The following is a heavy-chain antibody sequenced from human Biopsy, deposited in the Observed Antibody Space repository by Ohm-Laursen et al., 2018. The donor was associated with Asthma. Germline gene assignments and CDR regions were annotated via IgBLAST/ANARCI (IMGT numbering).Heavy chain of an antibody. Sequence: SSLRLSCAASGFSFSDYYMPLMRQAPGKGLEWVSGVSWNSGSIDYADSVKGRFTISRDNAKNSLYLQMNSLRGADTALYYCVKDIRLQLWGFDSWGQGTLVTVSS. V-gene: IGHV3-9*01. CDR1: GFSFSDYY. CDR3: VKDIRLQLWGFDS. D-gene: IGHD6-13*01. J-gene: IGHJ4*02. CDR2: VSWNSGSI.